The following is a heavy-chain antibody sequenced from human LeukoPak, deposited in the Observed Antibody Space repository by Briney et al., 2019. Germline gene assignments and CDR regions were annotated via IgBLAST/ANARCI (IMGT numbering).Heavy chain of an antibody. J-gene: IGHJ4*02. CDR3: ARGTGVWLQLRGFDY. Sequence: ASVKVSCKASGGTFSSYAISWVRQAPGLGLEWMGWINPNSGGTNYAQKFQGRVTMTRDTSISTAYMELSRLRSDDTAVYYCARGTGVWLQLRGFDYWGQGTLVTVSS. CDR1: GGTFSSYA. D-gene: IGHD5-24*01. V-gene: IGHV1-2*02. CDR2: INPNSGGT.